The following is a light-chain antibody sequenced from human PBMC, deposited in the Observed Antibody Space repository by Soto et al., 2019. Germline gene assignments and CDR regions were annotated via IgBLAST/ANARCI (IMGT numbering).Light chain of an antibody. CDR1: SSNIGAGYD. J-gene: IGLJ1*01. CDR3: QSYDSTPF. CDR2: GNS. V-gene: IGLV1-40*01. Sequence: QSALTQPPSVSGAPGQRVTISCTGSSSNIGAGYDVHWYQQLPGTAPKLLIYGNSNRPSGVPDRFSGSKSGTSASLAITGLQAEDEADYYCQSYDSTPFFGTGTKLTVL.